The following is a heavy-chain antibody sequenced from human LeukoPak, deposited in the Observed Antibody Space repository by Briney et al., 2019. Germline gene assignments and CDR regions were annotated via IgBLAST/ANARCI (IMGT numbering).Heavy chain of an antibody. CDR1: GGSFSGYY. CDR3: ATYGDYSGFDY. D-gene: IGHD4-17*01. CDR2: INHSGST. J-gene: IGHJ4*02. Sequence: SETLSLTCAVYGGSFSGYYWSWIRQPPGKGLEWIGEINHSGSTNYNPSLKSRVTISVDTSKNQFSLKLSSVTAADTAVYYCATYGDYSGFDYWGQGTLVTVSS. V-gene: IGHV4-34*01.